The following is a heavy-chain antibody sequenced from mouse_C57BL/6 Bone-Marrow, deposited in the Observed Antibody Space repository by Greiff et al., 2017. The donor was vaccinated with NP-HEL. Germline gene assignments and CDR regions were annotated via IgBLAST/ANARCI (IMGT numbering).Heavy chain of an antibody. CDR1: GFTFSDYG. V-gene: IGHV5-17*01. CDR3: ARSTTVVALDY. D-gene: IGHD1-1*01. Sequence: EVKLMESGGGLVKPGGSLKLSCAASGFTFSDYGMHWVRQAPEKGLEWVAYISSGSSTIYYADTVKGRFTISRDNAKNTLFLQMTSLRSEDTATYYCARSTTVVALDYWGQGTTLTVSS. J-gene: IGHJ2*01. CDR2: ISSGSSTI.